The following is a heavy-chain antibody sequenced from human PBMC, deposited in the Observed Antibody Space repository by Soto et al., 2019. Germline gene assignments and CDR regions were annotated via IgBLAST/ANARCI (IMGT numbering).Heavy chain of an antibody. V-gene: IGHV4-59*01. J-gene: IGHJ5*02. Sequence: SETLSLTCTVSGDSIRSYYWSWFRQPPGKGLEWIGYISYTGSPKYNPSLKSRVTISLDTSKNQFSLKLSSVTAADTAVYYCTRDYSNYSWFDPWGQGTLVTVSS. CDR3: TRDYSNYSWFDP. CDR2: ISYTGSP. CDR1: GDSIRSYY. D-gene: IGHD4-4*01.